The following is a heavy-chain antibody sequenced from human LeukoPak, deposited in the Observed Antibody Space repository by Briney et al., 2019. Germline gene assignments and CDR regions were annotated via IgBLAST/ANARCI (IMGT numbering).Heavy chain of an antibody. CDR2: IYYSGST. CDR1: GGSISSYY. D-gene: IGHD4-23*01. CDR3: ARGGGYGGYSDY. J-gene: IGHJ4*02. Sequence: SETLSLTCTVSGGSISSYYWSWIRQPPGKGLEWIGYIYYSGSTNHNPSLKSRVTISVDTSKDQFSLKLTSVTAADTAVYYCARGGGYGGYSDYWGQGSLVTVSS. V-gene: IGHV4-59*01.